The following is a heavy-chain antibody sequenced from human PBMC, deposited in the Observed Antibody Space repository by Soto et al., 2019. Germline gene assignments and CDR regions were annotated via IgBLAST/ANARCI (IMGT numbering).Heavy chain of an antibody. CDR1: GFTFTTFD. V-gene: IGHV3-23*01. CDR3: AKGAWLDY. J-gene: IGHJ4*02. CDR2: VRGRDGST. Sequence: EVQLLESGGGLVQPGASLRLSCAASGFTFTTFDMSWARQAPGKGLEWVSVVRGRDGSTSYADSLKGRFTISKDSSKNTLYLQMNSLRVEDTALYYCAKGAWLDYWGQGTLFTVSS. D-gene: IGHD5-12*01.